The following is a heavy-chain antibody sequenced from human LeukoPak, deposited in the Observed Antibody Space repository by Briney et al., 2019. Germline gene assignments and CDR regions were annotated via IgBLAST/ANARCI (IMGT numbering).Heavy chain of an antibody. CDR3: ARDLFAYGSGSSDY. CDR1: GFTFSSYA. D-gene: IGHD3-10*01. J-gene: IGHJ4*02. Sequence: HSGGSLRLSCAASGFTFSSYAMHWVRQAPGKGLEWVTFIRNDGSNKYYAGSVKGRFTISRDNAKNSLYLQMNSLRAEDTAVYYCARDLFAYGSGSSDYWGQGTLVTVSS. V-gene: IGHV3-30*02. CDR2: IRNDGSNK.